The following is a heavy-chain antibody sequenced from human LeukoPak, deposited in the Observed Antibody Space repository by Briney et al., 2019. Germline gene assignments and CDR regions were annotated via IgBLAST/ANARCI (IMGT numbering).Heavy chain of an antibody. D-gene: IGHD3-16*02. CDR2: IYATGTT. J-gene: IGHJ1*01. CDR1: GGSISGYF. CDR3: AREGGGSNRCLD. V-gene: IGHV4-4*07. Sequence: TSETLSLTCTVSGGSISGYFWSWIRQPAGKGLEWIGRIYATGTTNYNPSLKSRVTMSVVTSKNQFSLNLTSVTAADTAVYYCAREGGGSNRCLDWGQGTLVTVSS.